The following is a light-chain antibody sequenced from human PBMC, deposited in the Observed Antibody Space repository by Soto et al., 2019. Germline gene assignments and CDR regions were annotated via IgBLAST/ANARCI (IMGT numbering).Light chain of an antibody. V-gene: IGLV2-8*01. J-gene: IGLJ2*01. CDR2: EVS. Sequence: QSALTQPPSASGSPGQSVTISCTGTSSDVGGYNYVSWYQQHPGKAHKLMISEVSKRPSVVPDRFACSKSSNTASLTVSGRHDEDDDDYYCSSFAGNNNLVFGGGTKLTVL. CDR1: SSDVGGYNY. CDR3: SSFAGNNNLV.